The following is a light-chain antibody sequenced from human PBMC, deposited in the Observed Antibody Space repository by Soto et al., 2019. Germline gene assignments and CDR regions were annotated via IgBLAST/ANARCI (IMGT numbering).Light chain of an antibody. J-gene: IGLJ2*01. CDR2: EVT. CDR1: SGDIGGYNY. CDR3: ASFVGTNSLV. Sequence: QSALTQPPSASGSPGLSVTISCTGTSGDIGGYNYVSWYQQHPGKAPKLLIYEVTKRPSGVPDRFSGSKSGNTASLTVSGPQAEDEADYYCASFVGTNSLVFGGGTKLTVL. V-gene: IGLV2-8*01.